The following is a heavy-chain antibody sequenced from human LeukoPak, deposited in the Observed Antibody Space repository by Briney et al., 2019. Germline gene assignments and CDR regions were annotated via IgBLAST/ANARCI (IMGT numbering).Heavy chain of an antibody. CDR3: AKDEKGYYHDTSGYPDAFDI. CDR1: GYDFTSYA. V-gene: IGHV1-3*01. D-gene: IGHD3-22*01. J-gene: IGHJ3*02. Sequence: ASVKVFCKASGYDFTSYAMHWVRQAPGQRLEWMGWINAGNGNTKYSQKFQDRVTVTRDTSTSTAYMELSSLRSEDTAVYYCAKDEKGYYHDTSGYPDAFDIWGQGTMVTVSS. CDR2: INAGNGNT.